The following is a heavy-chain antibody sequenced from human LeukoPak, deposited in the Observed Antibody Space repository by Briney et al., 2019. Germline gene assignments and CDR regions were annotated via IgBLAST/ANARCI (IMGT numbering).Heavy chain of an antibody. J-gene: IGHJ4*02. Sequence: GRSLRLSCAASGFTFSSYGMHWVRQAPAKGLEWVAVISHDGSNKYYADSVKGRFTISRDNSKNTLYLQMNSLRAEDTAVYYCAKENGLYTMDPDYFDYWGQGTLVTVSS. CDR1: GFTFSSYG. CDR2: ISHDGSNK. CDR3: AKENGLYTMDPDYFDY. D-gene: IGHD3-10*01. V-gene: IGHV3-30*18.